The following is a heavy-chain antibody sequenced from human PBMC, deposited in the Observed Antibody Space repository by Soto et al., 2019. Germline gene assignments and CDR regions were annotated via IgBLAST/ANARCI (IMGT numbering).Heavy chain of an antibody. CDR3: ARVIHYYDTSGYYAWYFDY. V-gene: IGHV4-59*01. J-gene: IGHJ4*02. CDR2: IYYSGST. Sequence: PSETLSLTCTVSGYSISSYYWSWIRQPPGKGLEWIGHIYYSGSTNYNPYLKSRVTISVDTSKKQFSLNLHSVTAADTAVYYYARVIHYYDTSGYYAWYFDYWGQGALVTVSS. CDR1: GYSISSYY. D-gene: IGHD3-22*01.